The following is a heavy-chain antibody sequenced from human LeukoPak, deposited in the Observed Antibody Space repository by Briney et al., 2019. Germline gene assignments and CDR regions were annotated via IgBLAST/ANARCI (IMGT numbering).Heavy chain of an antibody. Sequence: PSQTLSLTCTVSGGSISSGGYYWSWIRQHPRKGLEWIGYIYYSGSTYYNPSLKSRVTISVDRSKNQFSLKLSSVTAADTAVYYCAREGSGAVHYGMDVWGQGTTVTVSS. D-gene: IGHD6-25*01. CDR2: IYYSGST. J-gene: IGHJ6*02. CDR3: AREGSGAVHYGMDV. V-gene: IGHV4-31*03. CDR1: GGSISSGGYY.